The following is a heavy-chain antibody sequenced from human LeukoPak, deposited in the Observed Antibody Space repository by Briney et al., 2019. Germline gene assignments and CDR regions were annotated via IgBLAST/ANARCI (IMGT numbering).Heavy chain of an antibody. V-gene: IGHV3-53*04. CDR1: GFIVSSNY. Sequence: GGSLRLSCAASGFIVSSNYISWVRQAPGKGLQWASVIYSGGSTFYADSVKGRFTISRHDSKNTVYLQMNSLRTEDTAVYYCAKSRSSLGPSSLDYWGQGALVTVSS. J-gene: IGHJ4*02. D-gene: IGHD6-6*01. CDR3: AKSRSSLGPSSLDY. CDR2: IYSGGST.